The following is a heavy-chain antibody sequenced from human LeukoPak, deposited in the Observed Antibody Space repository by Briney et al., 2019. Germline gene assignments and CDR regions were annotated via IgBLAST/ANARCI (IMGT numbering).Heavy chain of an antibody. D-gene: IGHD3-22*01. CDR1: GGTFSSYA. Sequence: SVKVSCKASGGTFSSYAISWVRQAPGRGLEWMGGIIPIFGTANYAQKFQGRVTITADESTSTAYMELSSLRSEDTAVYYCARSSGGYYYTAPFDYWGQGTLVAVSS. CDR3: ARSSGGYYYTAPFDY. CDR2: IIPIFGTA. J-gene: IGHJ4*02. V-gene: IGHV1-69*13.